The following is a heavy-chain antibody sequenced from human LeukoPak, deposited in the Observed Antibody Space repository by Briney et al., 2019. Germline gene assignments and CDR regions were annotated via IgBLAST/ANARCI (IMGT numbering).Heavy chain of an antibody. Sequence: PSETLSLTCAVYGGSFSGYYWSWIRQPPGKGLEWIGEINHSGSTNYNPSLKSRVTISVDTSKNQFSLKLSSVTAADTAVYYCARRYSSGWYGGVGPWGQGTLVTVSS. D-gene: IGHD6-19*01. CDR1: GGSFSGYY. J-gene: IGHJ5*02. CDR2: INHSGST. CDR3: ARRYSSGWYGGVGP. V-gene: IGHV4-34*01.